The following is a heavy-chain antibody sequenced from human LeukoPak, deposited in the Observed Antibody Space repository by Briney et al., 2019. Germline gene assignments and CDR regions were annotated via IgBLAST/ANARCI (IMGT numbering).Heavy chain of an antibody. Sequence: PSETLSLTCTVSGVSISTSRYYWGWIRQPPGKGLEWIGNIYYTGPTYYNASLESRVTISLDTSKNQFSLKLSSVTAADTAVYYCARWAGTTNYFDYWGQGTLVTVSS. J-gene: IGHJ4*02. CDR2: IYYTGPT. CDR1: GVSISTSRYY. D-gene: IGHD1-7*01. CDR3: ARWAGTTNYFDY. V-gene: IGHV4-39*07.